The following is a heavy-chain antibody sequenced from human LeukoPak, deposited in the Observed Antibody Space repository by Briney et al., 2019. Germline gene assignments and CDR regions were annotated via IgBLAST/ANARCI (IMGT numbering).Heavy chain of an antibody. Sequence: GASVKVSCKASGYTFSNYGISWVRQASGQGLEWVGWMTPNNGNAGFAQKLQGRVTLTRDTSINTAFMELSSLKSEDSAIYYCTRGDYWGQGTPVTVSS. V-gene: IGHV1-8*02. CDR1: GYTFSNYG. CDR3: TRGDY. J-gene: IGHJ4*02. CDR2: MTPNNGNA.